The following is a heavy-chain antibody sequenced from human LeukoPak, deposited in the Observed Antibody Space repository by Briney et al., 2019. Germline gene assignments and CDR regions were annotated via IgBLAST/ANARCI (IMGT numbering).Heavy chain of an antibody. CDR1: GFTFSSYG. Sequence: PGGSLRLSCAASGFTFSSYGMHWVRQAPGKGLEWVAVISYDGSNKYYADSVKGRFTISRDNSKNTLYLQMNSLRAEDTAVYYCAKDPQLNDYGGSSGAFDIWGQGTMVIVSS. V-gene: IGHV3-30*18. D-gene: IGHD4-17*01. CDR2: ISYDGSNK. CDR3: AKDPQLNDYGGSSGAFDI. J-gene: IGHJ3*02.